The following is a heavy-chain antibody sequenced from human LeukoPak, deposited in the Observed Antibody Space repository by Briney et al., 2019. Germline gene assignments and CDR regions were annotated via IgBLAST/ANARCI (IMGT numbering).Heavy chain of an antibody. J-gene: IGHJ3*02. V-gene: IGHV4-39*01. D-gene: IGHD3-10*01. Sequence: SETLSLTCSVSDGSITSSLYYWGWLRQPPGTELEWIGSIYYSGTTYYNPSLKSRVTISVDTSKKQFSLKLSSVTAADTAVYYCARTFYYSSGSQPRGGDAFDIWGHGTMVTVSS. CDR3: ARTFYYSSGSQPRGGDAFDI. CDR2: IYYSGTT. CDR1: DGSITSSLYY.